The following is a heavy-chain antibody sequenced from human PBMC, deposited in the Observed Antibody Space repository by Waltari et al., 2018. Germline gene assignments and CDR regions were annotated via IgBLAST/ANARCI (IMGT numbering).Heavy chain of an antibody. CDR2: IWYDGSNK. V-gene: IGHV3-33*01. J-gene: IGHJ4*02. CDR1: GFTFSSYG. CDR3: ARDEGNYYDSSGPMGD. D-gene: IGHD3-22*01. Sequence: QVQLVESGGGVVQPGRSLRLSCAASGFTFSSYGMHWVRQARGKGLEWVAVIWYDGSNKYYADSVKGRFTISRDNSKNTLYLQMNSLRAEDTAVYYCARDEGNYYDSSGPMGDWGQGTLVTVSS.